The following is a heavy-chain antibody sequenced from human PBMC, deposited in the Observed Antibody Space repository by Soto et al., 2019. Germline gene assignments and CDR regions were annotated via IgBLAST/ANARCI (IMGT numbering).Heavy chain of an antibody. CDR3: AKAAGQTWRHAHLEN. V-gene: IGHV3-23*01. Sequence: EVQLLESGGGLVRPGESLRLSCAASGFNFNKYALSWVRQAPGEGLEWVSGISCCGGTASYADSVKGRFTISRDDAQNTMYRAKNRVRVEDADEKYCAKAAGQTWRHAHLENWGRGTLVTVS. J-gene: IGHJ4*02. CDR2: ISCCGGTA. D-gene: IGHD2-2*01. CDR1: GFNFNKYA.